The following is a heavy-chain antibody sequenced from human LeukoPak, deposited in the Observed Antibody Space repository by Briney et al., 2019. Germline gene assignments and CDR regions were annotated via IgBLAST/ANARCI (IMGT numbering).Heavy chain of an antibody. CDR2: IFHSGTT. J-gene: IGHJ5*02. Sequence: SETLSLTCTVSGYSISDGFYWDWIRQTPGKGLEWIGSIFHSGTTYYNPSLKSRVTISADTSKNHFSLNLSSVTAADTAVYYCARLRVIRGVIINWFDPWGQGTLVTVSS. V-gene: IGHV4-38-2*02. D-gene: IGHD3-10*01. CDR1: GYSISDGFY. CDR3: ARLRVIRGVIINWFDP.